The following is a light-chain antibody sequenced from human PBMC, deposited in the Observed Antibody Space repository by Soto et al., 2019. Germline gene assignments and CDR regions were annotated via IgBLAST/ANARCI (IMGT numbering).Light chain of an antibody. J-gene: IGKJ1*01. Sequence: EIVLTQSPGTLSLSPGERATLSCRASQSVRSSYLAWYQQKPGQAPRLLIYGASSRATGIPVRFSGSGSGTDFTLTISRLELADFAVYFCQQYGNSLWTFGQGTKVEIK. V-gene: IGKV3-20*01. CDR3: QQYGNSLWT. CDR2: GAS. CDR1: QSVRSSY.